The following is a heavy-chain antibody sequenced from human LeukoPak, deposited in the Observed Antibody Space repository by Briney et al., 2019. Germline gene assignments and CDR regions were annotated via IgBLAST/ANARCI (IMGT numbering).Heavy chain of an antibody. J-gene: IGHJ5*02. CDR3: AKPWGGGSYYGWFDP. CDR2: ISSSGGST. V-gene: IGHV3-23*01. D-gene: IGHD1-26*01. Sequence: GGSLRLSCAASGFTFTNYAMSWVRQAPGKGLEWLSSISSSGGSTYYADSVKGRFTISRDNSKNTLYLQMNSLRAEDTAVYYCAKPWGGGSYYGWFDPWGQGTLVTVSS. CDR1: GFTFTNYA.